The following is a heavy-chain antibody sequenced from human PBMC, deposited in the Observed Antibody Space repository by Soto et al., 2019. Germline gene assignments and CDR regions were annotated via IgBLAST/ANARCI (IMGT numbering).Heavy chain of an antibody. CDR1: GGSISSYY. J-gene: IGHJ6*03. Sequence: SETLSLTCTVSGGSISSYYWSWIRQPPGKGLEWIGYIYYSGSTNYNPSLKSRVTISVDTSKNQFSLKLSSVTAADTAVYYCGREYSGYAGRYYYMDVWGKGTTVTVSS. CDR3: GREYSGYAGRYYYMDV. CDR2: IYYSGST. V-gene: IGHV4-59*01. D-gene: IGHD5-12*01.